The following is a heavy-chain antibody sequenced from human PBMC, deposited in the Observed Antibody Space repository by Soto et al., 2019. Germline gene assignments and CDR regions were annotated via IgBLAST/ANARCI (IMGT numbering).Heavy chain of an antibody. Sequence: QAQLVQSGAEVKKSGASVRVSCKASGYTLTNYGVTWVRQAPGQGLEWLGRVTPYKADTNSAQNLQGRVTMATDTSRNTAYLELRSLRSDDTAVYFCATDGPSNSGNLYAFDIWGQGTMVTVSA. CDR1: GYTLTNYG. CDR3: ATDGPSNSGNLYAFDI. CDR2: VTPYKADT. D-gene: IGHD5-12*01. J-gene: IGHJ3*02. V-gene: IGHV1-18*04.